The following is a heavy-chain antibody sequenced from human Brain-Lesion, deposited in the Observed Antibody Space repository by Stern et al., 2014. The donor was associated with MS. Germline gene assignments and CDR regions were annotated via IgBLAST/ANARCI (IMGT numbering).Heavy chain of an antibody. CDR3: ARAVAVGRDAFDF. Sequence: QVQLVQSGGGVVQPGRSLRLSCAASGFTFSDYGMHWVRQAPGKGLEGVAVVSSDGTNKYYEDSVKGRFTISRDNSYNTLFLHMISLRAEDAAVYYCARAVAVGRDAFDFWGQGTRVIVSS. CDR1: GFTFSDYG. V-gene: IGHV3-30*03. D-gene: IGHD6-19*01. CDR2: VSSDGTNK. J-gene: IGHJ3*01.